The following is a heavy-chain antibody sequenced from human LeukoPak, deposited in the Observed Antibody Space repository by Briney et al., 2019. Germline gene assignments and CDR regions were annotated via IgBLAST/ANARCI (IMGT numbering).Heavy chain of an antibody. D-gene: IGHD6-13*01. CDR2: MYRGGST. J-gene: IGHJ4*02. V-gene: IGHV3-66*01. Sequence: GGSLRLSCAASGFTVSNNYMSWVRQAPGKGLEWVSVMYRGGSTYYADSVQGRFTMSRDNSKNTLYLQMNSLRAEDTAVYYCARDGGAAAGYWGQGTLVTVSP. CDR3: ARDGGAAAGY. CDR1: GFTVSNNY.